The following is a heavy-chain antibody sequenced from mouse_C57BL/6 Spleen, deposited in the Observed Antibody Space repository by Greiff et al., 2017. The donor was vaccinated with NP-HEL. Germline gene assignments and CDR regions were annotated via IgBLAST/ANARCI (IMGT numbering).Heavy chain of an antibody. CDR3: ARPGSSSYFDY. J-gene: IGHJ2*01. D-gene: IGHD1-1*01. CDR2: INPGSGGT. CDR1: GYAFTNYL. V-gene: IGHV1-54*01. Sequence: QVQLKQSGAELVRPGTSVKVSCKASGYAFTNYLIEWVKQRPGQGLEWIGVINPGSGGTNYNEKFKGKATLTADKSSSTAYMQLSSLTSEDSAVYFCARPGSSSYFDYWGQGTTLTVSS.